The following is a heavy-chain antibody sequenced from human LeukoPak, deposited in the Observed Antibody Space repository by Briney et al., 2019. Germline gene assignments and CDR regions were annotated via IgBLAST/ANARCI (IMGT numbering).Heavy chain of an antibody. CDR2: ISYDGSNK. J-gene: IGHJ6*02. D-gene: IGHD6-25*01. V-gene: IGHV3-30-3*01. CDR3: ARDHLAAAPYGMDV. Sequence: GGSLRLSCAASGFTFSSYAMHWVRQAPGKGLEWVAVISYDGSNKYYADSVKGRFTISRDNSKNTLYLQMNSLRAEDTAVYYCARDHLAAAPYGMDVWGQGTTVTVSS. CDR1: GFTFSSYA.